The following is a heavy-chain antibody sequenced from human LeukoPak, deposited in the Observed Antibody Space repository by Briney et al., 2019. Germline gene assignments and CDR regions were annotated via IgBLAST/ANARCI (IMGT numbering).Heavy chain of an antibody. J-gene: IGHJ3*02. V-gene: IGHV1-46*01. D-gene: IGHD3-10*01. CDR2: INPSGGST. CDR3: ARAPITMGGLGAFDI. Sequence: ASVKVSCKASGYTFPSYYMHWVRPAPGQGLEWMGIINPSGGSTSYAQKFQGRVTMTRDMSTSTVYMELSSLRSEDTAVYYCARAPITMGGLGAFDIWGQGTMVTVSS. CDR1: GYTFPSYY.